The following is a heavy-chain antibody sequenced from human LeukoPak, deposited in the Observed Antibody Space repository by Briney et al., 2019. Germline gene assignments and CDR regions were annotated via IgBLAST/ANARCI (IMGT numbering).Heavy chain of an antibody. CDR1: GYTFTGYY. V-gene: IGHV1-2*02. CDR2: INPNSGGT. Sequence: EASVEVSCKASGYTFTGYYMHWVRQAPGQGLEWMGWINPNSGGTNYAQKFQGRVTMTRDTSISTAYMELSRLRSDDTAVYYCARSRSRDCSSNSCYSYGLDYWGQGTLVTVSS. J-gene: IGHJ4*02. CDR3: ARSRSRDCSSNSCYSYGLDY. D-gene: IGHD2-2*01.